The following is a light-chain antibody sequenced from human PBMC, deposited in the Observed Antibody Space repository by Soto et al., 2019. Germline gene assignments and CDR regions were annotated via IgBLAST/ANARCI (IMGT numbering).Light chain of an antibody. CDR2: GAS. Sequence: EIVMTQSPATLSVSPGERATLSCRASQSVSSNLAWYQQKPGQAPRLLIYGASTRGTGIPARFSGSGSGTEFTLTISSLQSEDFAVYYCQQYNNWPPGTFGQGTKVEIK. CDR3: QQYNNWPPGT. CDR1: QSVSSN. J-gene: IGKJ1*01. V-gene: IGKV3-15*01.